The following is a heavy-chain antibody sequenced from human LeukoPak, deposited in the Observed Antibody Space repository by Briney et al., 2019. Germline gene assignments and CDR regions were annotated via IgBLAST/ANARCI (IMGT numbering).Heavy chain of an antibody. CDR1: DGSINGYY. CDR3: ARSTYYYDSSGYSGSPPWDAFDI. J-gene: IGHJ3*02. V-gene: IGHV4-59*08. CDR2: MYSGGTT. D-gene: IGHD3-22*01. Sequence: KASETLSLTCTVSDGSINGYYWSWIRQPPGKGLDWIGYMYSGGTTNYSPSLKSRVTISVDTSKNQFSLKLSSVTAADTAVYYCARSTYYYDSSGYSGSPPWDAFDIWGQGTMVTVSS.